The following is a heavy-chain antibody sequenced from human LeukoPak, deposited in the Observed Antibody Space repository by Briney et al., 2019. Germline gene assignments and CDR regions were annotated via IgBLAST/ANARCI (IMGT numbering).Heavy chain of an antibody. D-gene: IGHD3-10*01. CDR2: IYTSGST. CDR3: GGQRITMVRAKGYYFDY. J-gene: IGHJ4*02. V-gene: IGHV4-4*07. CDR1: GGSLSSYY. Sequence: SETLSLTCTLSGGSLSSYYWSWIRQPAGNGLEWIGRIYTSGSTNYNPSLKSRVTMSVDTSNNQFFLQLSSVTAADTAVYYCGGQRITMVRAKGYYFDYWGQGTLVTVSS.